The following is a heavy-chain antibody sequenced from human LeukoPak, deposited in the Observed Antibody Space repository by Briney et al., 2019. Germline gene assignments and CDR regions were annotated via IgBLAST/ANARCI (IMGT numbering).Heavy chain of an antibody. CDR3: ARDCIGCHGFDY. CDR2: VSAYADNT. D-gene: IGHD2-15*01. Sequence: GASVKVSCKASGYTFTSYGISWVRQAPGQGLEWVGWVSAYADNTNYVQKFQGRVTMTTDTSTSTAYMELRSLRPDDTAVYYCARDCIGCHGFDYWGQGTLVTVSS. CDR1: GYTFTSYG. J-gene: IGHJ4*02. V-gene: IGHV1-18*01.